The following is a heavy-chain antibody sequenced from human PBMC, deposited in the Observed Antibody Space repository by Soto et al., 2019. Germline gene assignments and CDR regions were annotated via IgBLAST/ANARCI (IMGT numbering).Heavy chain of an antibody. J-gene: IGHJ4*02. V-gene: IGHV4-59*08. D-gene: IGHD6-6*01. CDR1: GGSISSYY. Sequence: SQTLSLTCPVSGGSISSYYWSWIRQPPGKGLEWIGYIYYSGSTNYNPSLKSRVTISVDTSKNQFSLKLSSVTAADTAVYYCALESIAARLFDYWGQGTLVTVSS. CDR3: ALESIAARLFDY. CDR2: IYYSGST.